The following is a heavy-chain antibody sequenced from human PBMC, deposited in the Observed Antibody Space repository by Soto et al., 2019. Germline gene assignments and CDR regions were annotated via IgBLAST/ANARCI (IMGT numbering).Heavy chain of an antibody. J-gene: IGHJ6*02. CDR1: GGSVSSASYQ. CDR3: ARHGHGMDX. CDR2: IHVSGST. V-gene: IGHV4-61*01. Sequence: NPSETLSLTCTVSGGSVSSASYQWTWIRQPPGKGLEWIGYIHVSGSTNENPSLKGRVTMSIDTSKNQFSLKLSSVTAADTAVYYCARHGHGMDXWGQGTKVTVS.